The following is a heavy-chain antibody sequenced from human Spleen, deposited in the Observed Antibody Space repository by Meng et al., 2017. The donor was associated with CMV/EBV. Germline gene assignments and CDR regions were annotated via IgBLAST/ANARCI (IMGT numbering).Heavy chain of an antibody. D-gene: IGHD4-17*01. CDR1: GFSFTSYS. V-gene: IGHV3-21*01. CDR2: ITSSSRYI. Sequence: SGFSFTSYSMNWVRQAPGKGLEWVSSITSSSRYIYYAGSVKGRFTISRDNAQSSLYLQMNSLRAEDTAVYYCAKDLAGGDYGDYLDYWGQGTLVTVSS. J-gene: IGHJ4*02. CDR3: AKDLAGGDYGDYLDY.